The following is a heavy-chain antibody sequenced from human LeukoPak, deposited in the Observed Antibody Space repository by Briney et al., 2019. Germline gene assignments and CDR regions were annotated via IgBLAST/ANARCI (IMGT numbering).Heavy chain of an antibody. Sequence: SETLSLTCTVSGGSISSSSYYWGWIRQPPGKGLEWIGSIYYSGSTYYNPSLKSRVTISVDTSKNQFSLKLSSVTAADTAVYYCARDHRRFLEYGSDDWFDPWGQGTLVTVSS. V-gene: IGHV4-39*07. CDR1: GGSISSSSYY. D-gene: IGHD3-3*01. CDR2: IYYSGST. CDR3: ARDHRRFLEYGSDDWFDP. J-gene: IGHJ5*02.